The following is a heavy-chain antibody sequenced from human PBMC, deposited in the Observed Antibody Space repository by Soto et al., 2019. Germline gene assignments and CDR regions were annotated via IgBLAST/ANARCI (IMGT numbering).Heavy chain of an antibody. Sequence: GGSLRLSCAASGFTFSSYSMNCVRQAPGKGLEWVSSISSSSSYIYYADSVKGRFTISRDNAKNSLYLQMNSLRAEDTAVYYCARDRPYDFWSGYEYFQHWGQGTLVTVSS. D-gene: IGHD3-3*01. CDR3: ARDRPYDFWSGYEYFQH. CDR1: GFTFSSYS. CDR2: ISSSSSYI. V-gene: IGHV3-21*01. J-gene: IGHJ1*01.